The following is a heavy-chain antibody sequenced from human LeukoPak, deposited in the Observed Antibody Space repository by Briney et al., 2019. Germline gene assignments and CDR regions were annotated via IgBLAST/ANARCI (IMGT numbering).Heavy chain of an antibody. CDR3: ARRGTSSSLAHFDY. J-gene: IGHJ4*02. CDR1: GFSVSSNF. V-gene: IGHV3-53*01. CDR2: IFSGGST. D-gene: IGHD6-13*01. Sequence: QPGGSLRLSCAASGFSVSSNFMTWVRQAPGKGLEWVSVIFSGGSTYYADSVKGRFTISRDNAKNSLYLQMNSLGAEDTAVYYCARRGTSSSLAHFDYWGQGTLVTVSS.